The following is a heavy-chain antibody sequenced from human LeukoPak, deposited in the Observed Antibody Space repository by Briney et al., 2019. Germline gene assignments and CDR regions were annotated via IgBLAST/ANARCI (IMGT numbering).Heavy chain of an antibody. CDR2: IIPIFGTA. CDR1: GGTFSSYA. V-gene: IGHV1-69*13. D-gene: IGHD2-15*01. Sequence: SVTVSCTVSGGTFSSYASSWVRQAPRQGLEWWGGIIPIFGTANYAQTLQGRVTITADESTSTAYMELSSLRSEDTAVYYCARAPIYEEVVVAAEYYFDYRGQGTLVTVSS. CDR3: ARAPIYEEVVVAAEYYFDY. J-gene: IGHJ4*02.